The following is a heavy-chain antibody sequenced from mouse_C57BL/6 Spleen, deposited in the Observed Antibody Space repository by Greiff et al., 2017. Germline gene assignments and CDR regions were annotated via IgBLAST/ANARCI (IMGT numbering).Heavy chain of an antibody. CDR2: IHPNSGST. V-gene: IGHV1-64*01. Sequence: QVQLQQPGAELVKPGASVKLSCKASGYTFTSYWMHWVKQRPGQGLEWIGMIHPNSGSTNYNEKFKSKAKLTVDKSSSTAYMQLSSLTSEDSAVYYCAKGIYDGYYERVYYAMDYWGQGTSVTVSS. CDR1: GYTFTSYW. J-gene: IGHJ4*01. CDR3: AKGIYDGYYERVYYAMDY. D-gene: IGHD2-3*01.